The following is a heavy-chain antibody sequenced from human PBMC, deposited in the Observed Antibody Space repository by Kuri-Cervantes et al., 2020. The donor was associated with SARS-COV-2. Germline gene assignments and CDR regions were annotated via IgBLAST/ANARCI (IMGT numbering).Heavy chain of an antibody. J-gene: IGHJ4*02. Sequence: GGSLRLSCAASGFTFSNAWMSWVRQASGKGLEWVGHIRSKANSYATTYAASVKGRFTISRDDSKNTAYLQMNSLKTEDTAVYYCTSSDYWGQGTLVTVSS. V-gene: IGHV3-73*01. CDR2: IRSKANSYAT. CDR1: GFTFSNAW. CDR3: TSSDY.